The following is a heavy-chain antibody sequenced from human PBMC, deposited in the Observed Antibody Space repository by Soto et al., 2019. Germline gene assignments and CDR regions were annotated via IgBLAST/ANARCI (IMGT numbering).Heavy chain of an antibody. J-gene: IGHJ3*02. V-gene: IGHV3-23*01. CDR1: GFTFSSYA. CDR2: ISGSGGNT. Sequence: EVQLLESGGGLVQPGGSLRLSCAASGFTFSSYAMSWVRQAPGKGLEWVSAISGSGGNTYYADSVKGRFTISRDNSKNTLYLQMNSLRAEDTAVYYCAKAGGVYCSSTSCYENDAFDIWGQGTMVTVSS. CDR3: AKAGGVYCSSTSCYENDAFDI. D-gene: IGHD2-2*01.